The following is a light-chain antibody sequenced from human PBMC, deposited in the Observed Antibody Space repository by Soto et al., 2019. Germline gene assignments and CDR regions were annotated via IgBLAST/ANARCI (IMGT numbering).Light chain of an antibody. V-gene: IGKV3-11*01. Sequence: DIALTQCPGTLSLSPGERATLSFRASQSVSSSYLAWYPQKPGKAPRLLIYDASNRATGIPARFSGSGSGTDFTLTISSLEPEAFAVDYCQHRSTWTFGQGTRVEIK. CDR2: DAS. CDR1: QSVSSSY. J-gene: IGKJ5*01. CDR3: QHRSTWT.